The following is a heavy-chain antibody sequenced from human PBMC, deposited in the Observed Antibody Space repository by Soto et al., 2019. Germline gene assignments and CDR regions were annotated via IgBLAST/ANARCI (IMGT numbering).Heavy chain of an antibody. V-gene: IGHV3-15*07. CDR2: VKTRTDGGTA. J-gene: IGHJ4*02. D-gene: IGHD6-13*01. Sequence: GGSLRLSCVASGFTFSTAWMNWVRQAPGKGLEWVGRVKTRTDGGTADYAAPVRGRFTISRDDSKGTLLLQMDSLKTEDTAVYYCTRGIASYLWGQGTLVTVSS. CDR1: GFTFSTAW. CDR3: TRGIASYL.